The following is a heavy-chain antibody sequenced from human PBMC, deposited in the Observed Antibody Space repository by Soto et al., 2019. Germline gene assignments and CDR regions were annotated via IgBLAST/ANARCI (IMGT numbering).Heavy chain of an antibody. CDR2: IFSDNER. J-gene: IGHJ6*02. D-gene: IGHD3-9*01. Sequence: PTLVNPTETLTLTCTVSGFSLTTGKMGVSWIRQPPGKALEWLAHIFSDNERSYSTSLQGRLTISKDTSGSQVVLSMTNVDPVDTATYYCARMKVDSYQFYYAMDVWGQGTTVTVSS. CDR1: GFSLTTGKMG. V-gene: IGHV2-26*01. CDR3: ARMKVDSYQFYYAMDV.